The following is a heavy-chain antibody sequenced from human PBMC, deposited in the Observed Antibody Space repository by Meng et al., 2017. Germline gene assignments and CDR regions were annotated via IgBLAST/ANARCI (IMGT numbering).Heavy chain of an antibody. CDR2: ISYDGSNK. D-gene: IGHD6-13*01. Sequence: GESLKISCAASGFTFSSYAMHWVRQAPGKGLEWVAVISYDGSNKFYADSVKGRFTISRDNSKNTLYLQMNSLRGEDTAVYHCARGPGYSGSWTDIDDWGQGTLVTVSS. J-gene: IGHJ4*02. CDR1: GFTFSSYA. CDR3: ARGPGYSGSWTDIDD. V-gene: IGHV3-30*01.